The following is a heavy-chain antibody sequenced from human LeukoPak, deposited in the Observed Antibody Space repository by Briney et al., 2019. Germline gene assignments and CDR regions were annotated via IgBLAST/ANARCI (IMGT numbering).Heavy chain of an antibody. CDR2: ISGTGGAT. J-gene: IGHJ4*02. Sequence: GGSLRLSCAASGFTFSNYSMSWVRQAPGKGLEWVSTISGTGGATYYADSVKGRFTISRDNSKNTLFLQFNSLRADDTAVYYCAKGRGTTVTAAANYWGQGTLVTVSS. D-gene: IGHD4-17*01. V-gene: IGHV3-23*01. CDR3: AKGRGTTVTAAANY. CDR1: GFTFSNYS.